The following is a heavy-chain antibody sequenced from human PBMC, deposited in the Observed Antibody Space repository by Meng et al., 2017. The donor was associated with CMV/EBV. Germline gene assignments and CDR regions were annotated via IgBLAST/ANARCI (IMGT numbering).Heavy chain of an antibody. J-gene: IGHJ5*02. Sequence: SVKVSCKASGGTFSSYAISWVRQAPGQGLEWMGGIIPILGIANYAQKFQGRVTITADNSTSTAYMELSSLRSEDTAVYYCARCVVVPAAHATPRIWFDPWGQGTLVTVSS. CDR2: IIPILGIA. CDR1: GGTFSSYA. CDR3: ARCVVVPAAHATPRIWFDP. D-gene: IGHD2-2*01. V-gene: IGHV1-69*10.